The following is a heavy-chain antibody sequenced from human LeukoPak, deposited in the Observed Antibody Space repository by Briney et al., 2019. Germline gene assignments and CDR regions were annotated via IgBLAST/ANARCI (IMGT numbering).Heavy chain of an antibody. CDR2: TYYRSQWLQ. CDR3: ARWIHATGGLDY. D-gene: IGHD3-16*01. CDR1: GDSVSSDNVA. J-gene: IGHJ4*02. Sequence: PSQTLSLTCDISGDSVSSDNVAWNWIRQSPSRGLEWLGRTYYRSQWLQQYGVSVKGRVTINPDTSKNQISLQLNSVTPDDTAIYYRARWIHATGGLDYWGQGTLVTVSS. V-gene: IGHV6-1*01.